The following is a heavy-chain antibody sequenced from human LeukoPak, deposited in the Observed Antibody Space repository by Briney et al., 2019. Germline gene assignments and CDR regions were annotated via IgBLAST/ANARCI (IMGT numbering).Heavy chain of an antibody. Sequence: GGSLRLSCAASGFTFSSYWMSWVRQAPGKGLEWVANIKQDGSEKYYVDSVKGRFTISRDNAKNSLYLQMNSLRAEDTAVYYCAKDHDSSGFYFDYWGQGTLVTVSS. J-gene: IGHJ4*02. D-gene: IGHD3-22*01. CDR2: IKQDGSEK. CDR1: GFTFSSYW. CDR3: AKDHDSSGFYFDY. V-gene: IGHV3-7*03.